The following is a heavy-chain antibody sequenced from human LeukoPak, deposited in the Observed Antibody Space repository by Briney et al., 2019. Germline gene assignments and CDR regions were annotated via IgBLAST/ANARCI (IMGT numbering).Heavy chain of an antibody. CDR2: IYYSGST. CDR3: ARTRYYDNLTGRQPFDY. J-gene: IGHJ4*02. CDR1: GGSISSYY. D-gene: IGHD3-9*01. Sequence: SETLSLTCTVSGGSISSYYWSWIRQPPGKGLEWIGYIYYSGSTNYNPSLKSRVTISVDTSKNQFPLKLSSVTAADTAVYYCARTRYYDNLTGRQPFDYWGQGTLVTVSS. V-gene: IGHV4-59*01.